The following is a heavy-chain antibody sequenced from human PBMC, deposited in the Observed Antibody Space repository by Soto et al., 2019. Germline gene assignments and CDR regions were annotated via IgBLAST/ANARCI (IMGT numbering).Heavy chain of an antibody. Sequence: SETLSLTCTVSGGSISRGDYYWSWIRQPPGKGLEWIGYIYYSNRNTFYNPSLRGRLTISIDTSKNQFSLRLSSVTAADTAVYYCARVNAIVGSTSGDYWGQGTLVTVSS. CDR1: GGSISRGDYY. CDR2: IYYSNRNT. CDR3: ARVNAIVGSTSGDY. V-gene: IGHV4-30-4*01. D-gene: IGHD1-26*01. J-gene: IGHJ4*01.